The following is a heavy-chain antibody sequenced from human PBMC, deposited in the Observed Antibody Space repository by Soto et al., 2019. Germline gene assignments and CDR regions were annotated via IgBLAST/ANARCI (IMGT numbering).Heavy chain of an antibody. CDR1: GFTFSNAW. Sequence: GGSLRLSCAASGFTFSNAWMSWVRQAPGKGLEWVGRIKSKTDGGTTDYAAPVKGRFTISRDDSKNTLYLQMNSLKTEDTAVYYCTTTSGSYDFWSGPIREGYYYYMDVWGKGTTVTVSS. D-gene: IGHD3-3*01. CDR2: IKSKTDGGTT. J-gene: IGHJ6*03. CDR3: TTTSGSYDFWSGPIREGYYYYMDV. V-gene: IGHV3-15*01.